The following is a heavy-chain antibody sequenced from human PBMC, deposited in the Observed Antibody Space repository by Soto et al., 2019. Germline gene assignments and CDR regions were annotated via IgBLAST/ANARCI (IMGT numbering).Heavy chain of an antibody. CDR3: ARGGSGYYYDFDY. D-gene: IGHD3-22*01. J-gene: IGHJ4*02. Sequence: TLSLTCTVSGGSISSYYWSWIRQPPGKGLEWIGYIYYSGSTNYNPSLKSRVTISVDTSKNQFSLKLSSVTAADTAVYYCARGGSGYYYDFDYWGQGTLVTVSS. CDR2: IYYSGST. V-gene: IGHV4-59*01. CDR1: GGSISSYY.